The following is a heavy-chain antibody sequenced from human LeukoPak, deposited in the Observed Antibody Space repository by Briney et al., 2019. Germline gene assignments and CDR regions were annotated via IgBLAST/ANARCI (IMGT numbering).Heavy chain of an antibody. CDR1: GFTFSRNA. CDR2: ISDSGDNT. D-gene: IGHD6-13*01. V-gene: IGHV3-23*01. Sequence: PGGSLRLSCAASGFTFSRNAMSWVRQAPGKGLEWVSSISDSGDNTYYADSVKGRFTISRDNSKNTLYLQMNSLRAEDTAVYYCARGIAAAAPDYWGQGTLVTVSS. J-gene: IGHJ4*02. CDR3: ARGIAAAAPDY.